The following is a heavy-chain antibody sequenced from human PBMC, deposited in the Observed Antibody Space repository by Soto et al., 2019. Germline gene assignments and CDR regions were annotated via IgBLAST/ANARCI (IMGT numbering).Heavy chain of an antibody. V-gene: IGHV3-30-3*01. D-gene: IGHD3-16*01. CDR2: ISYDGSNK. CDR3: ARDGGVYTALYYYYGMDV. Sequence: QVQLVESGGGVVQPGSSLSLSGAAPGFTFGSYALHWVRQAPGKGLKWGAVISYDGSNKYYADSVKGRFTFSRDNSKNTLYLQMNSLRAEDTAVYYCARDGGVYTALYYYYGMDVWGQGTTVTVSS. CDR1: GFTFGSYA. J-gene: IGHJ6*02.